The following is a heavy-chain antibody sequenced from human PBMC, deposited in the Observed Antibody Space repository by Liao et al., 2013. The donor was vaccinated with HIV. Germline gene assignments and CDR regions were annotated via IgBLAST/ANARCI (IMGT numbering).Heavy chain of an antibody. Sequence: QVQLQQWGAGLLKPSETLSLTCAVYGGSFSGYYWSWVRQPTGKGLEWIGEINQSGSTNYNPSLKSRVTISVDTSKNQFSLKLSSVTAADTAVYYCARVRVYGGNSGNYYFDYWGQGTLVSVSS. J-gene: IGHJ4*02. D-gene: IGHD4-23*01. CDR1: GGSFSGYY. CDR2: INQSGST. CDR3: ARVRVYGGNSGNYYFDY. V-gene: IGHV4-34*02.